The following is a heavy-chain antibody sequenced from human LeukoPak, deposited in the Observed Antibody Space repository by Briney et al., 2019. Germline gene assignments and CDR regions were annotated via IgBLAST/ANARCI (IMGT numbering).Heavy chain of an antibody. D-gene: IGHD3-16*01. J-gene: IGHJ4*02. CDR2: IYYSEST. Sequence: SETLSLTCTVSGGSISSYYWSWIRQPPGKGLEWIGYIYYSESTNYNPSLRSRVTISVDTSKNQFSLKLSSMTAADTAVYYCARHVSDPSYDYVWGSYGVFDYWGQGTLVTVSS. V-gene: IGHV4-59*08. CDR3: ARHVSDPSYDYVWGSYGVFDY. CDR1: GGSISSYY.